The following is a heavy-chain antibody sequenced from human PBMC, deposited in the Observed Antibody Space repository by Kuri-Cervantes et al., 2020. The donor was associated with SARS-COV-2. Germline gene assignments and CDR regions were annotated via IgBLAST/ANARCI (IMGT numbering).Heavy chain of an antibody. J-gene: IGHJ6*03. V-gene: IGHV4-34*03. CDR2: INHSGST. CDR1: GGSFSGYY. D-gene: IGHD6-19*01. Sequence: GSLRLSCAVYGGSFSGYYWSWIRQPPGKGLEWIGEINHSGSTNYNPSLKSRVTISVDTSKNQFSLKLSSVTAADTAVYYCCRAVAGLEGYYYYYMDVWGKGTTVT. CDR3: CRAVAGLEGYYYYYMDV.